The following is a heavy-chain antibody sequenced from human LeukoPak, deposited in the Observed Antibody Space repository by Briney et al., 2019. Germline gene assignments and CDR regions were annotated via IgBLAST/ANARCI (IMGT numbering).Heavy chain of an antibody. J-gene: IGHJ6*03. V-gene: IGHV1-69*05. CDR3: ARDTPRITMVRGGMDV. CDR2: IIPIFGTA. D-gene: IGHD3-10*01. Sequence: GSSVKISCKASGGTFSSYAISWVRQAPGQGLEWMGGIIPIFGTANYAQKFQGRVTITTDESTSTAYMELSSLRSEDTAVYYCARDTPRITMVRGGMDVWGKGTTVTVSS. CDR1: GGTFSSYA.